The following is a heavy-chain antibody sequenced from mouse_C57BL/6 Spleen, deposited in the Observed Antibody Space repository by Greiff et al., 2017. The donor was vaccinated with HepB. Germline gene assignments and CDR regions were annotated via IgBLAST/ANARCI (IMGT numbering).Heavy chain of an antibody. Sequence: VQLKESGPGLVAPSQSLSITCTVSGFSLTSYGVHWVRQPPGKGLEWLVVIWSDGSPTYNSALKSRLSISKDNSKSQVFLKINSLQTDDTAMYYCATDYYGKGGTRYYAMDYWGQGTSVTVSS. J-gene: IGHJ4*01. CDR1: GFSLTSYG. CDR2: IWSDGSP. V-gene: IGHV2-6*03. CDR3: ATDYYGKGGTRYYAMDY. D-gene: IGHD1-1*01.